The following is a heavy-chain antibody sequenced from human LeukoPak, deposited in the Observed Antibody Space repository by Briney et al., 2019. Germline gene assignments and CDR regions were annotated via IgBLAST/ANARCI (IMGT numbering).Heavy chain of an antibody. V-gene: IGHV3-48*04. CDR1: GFTFSSYS. Sequence: GGSLRLSCAASGFTFSSYSMNWVRQAPGKGLEWVSYISSSSSTIYYADSVKGRFTISRDNAKNSLYLQMDSLRAEDTALYYCAKDTGRPTDAITMEDNAFDIWGQGTMVTVSS. J-gene: IGHJ3*02. CDR3: AKDTGRPTDAITMEDNAFDI. CDR2: ISSSSSTI. D-gene: IGHD3-3*01.